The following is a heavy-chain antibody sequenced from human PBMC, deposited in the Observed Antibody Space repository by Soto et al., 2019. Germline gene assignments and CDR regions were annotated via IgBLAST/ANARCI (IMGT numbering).Heavy chain of an antibody. J-gene: IGHJ3*02. CDR1: GFSVSNTY. D-gene: IGHD6-25*01. Sequence: GGSLRLSCAVSGFSVSNTYMGWVRQAPGKGLEWISVIYRGRATYYADSAKGRFTISRDDSRNTVYLQMNSLTTEDTAVYFCARDRSDSSRADSFDIWGQGTMVTVSS. CDR3: ARDRSDSSRADSFDI. V-gene: IGHV3-53*01. CDR2: IYRGRAT.